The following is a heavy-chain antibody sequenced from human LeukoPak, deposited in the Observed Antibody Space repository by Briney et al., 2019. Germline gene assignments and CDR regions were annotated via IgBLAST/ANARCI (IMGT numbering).Heavy chain of an antibody. V-gene: IGHV3-53*01. CDR3: ARGGRGSAAVVAPRSFDI. CDR2: TYTGGNS. J-gene: IGHJ3*02. CDR1: GFTFDDYA. D-gene: IGHD3-22*01. Sequence: GRSLRLSCAASGFTFDDYAMHWVRQAPGKGLEWVSVTYTGGNSYYAGSVQGRFIISRDISKNTLYLQMNNLRAEDSALYYCARGGRGSAAVVAPRSFDIWGQGTMVTVSS.